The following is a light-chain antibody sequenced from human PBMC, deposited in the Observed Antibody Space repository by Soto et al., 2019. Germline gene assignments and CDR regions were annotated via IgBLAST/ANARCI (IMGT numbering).Light chain of an antibody. CDR1: SSDVGSYNL. CDR3: CSYAGSSTYV. Sequence: QSALTQPASVAGSPGQSITLSCTGTSSDVGSYNLVSWYQQHPGNAPKVMIYEVSKRPSGVPNRFSGSKSGNTASLTISGLQAEDEADYYCCSYAGSSTYVFGTGTKLTVL. V-gene: IGLV2-23*02. J-gene: IGLJ1*01. CDR2: EVS.